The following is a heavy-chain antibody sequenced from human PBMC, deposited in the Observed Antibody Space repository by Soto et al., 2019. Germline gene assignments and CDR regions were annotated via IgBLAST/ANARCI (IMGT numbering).Heavy chain of an antibody. V-gene: IGHV3-23*01. J-gene: IGHJ6*02. Sequence: EVQLLESGGGLVQPGGSLRLSCAASGFTFSTYAMNWVRQAPGNGLEWVSVISGSGGSIHYADSVKGRFTISRDNSKNTLYLQMNSLRDEDTAVYHRVKGYWKGDVWGQGTTVTVSS. D-gene: IGHD1-1*01. CDR3: VKGYWKGDV. CDR2: ISGSGGSI. CDR1: GFTFSTYA.